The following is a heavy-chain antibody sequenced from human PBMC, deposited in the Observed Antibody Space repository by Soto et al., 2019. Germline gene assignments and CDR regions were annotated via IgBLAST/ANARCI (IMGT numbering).Heavy chain of an antibody. CDR2: INHSGST. Sequence: QVQLQQWGAGLLKPSETLSLTCAVYGGSFSGYDWSWIRQPPGKGLEWIGEINHSGSTNYNPSLKSRVTISVDTSKNQFSLKLSSVTAADTAVYDCARGWRYCSGGSCPPVPRWGYYYYGMDVWGQGTTVTVSS. V-gene: IGHV4-34*01. J-gene: IGHJ6*02. CDR3: ARGWRYCSGGSCPPVPRWGYYYYGMDV. CDR1: GGSFSGYD. D-gene: IGHD2-15*01.